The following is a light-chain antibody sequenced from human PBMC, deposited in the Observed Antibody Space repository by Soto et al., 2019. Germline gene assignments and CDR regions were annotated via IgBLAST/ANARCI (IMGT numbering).Light chain of an antibody. Sequence: EIVMTQSPATLSVSPGERATLSCRASQSINSNLAWYQQKPGQAPRLLIYDASTRATGIPARFSGSGSETDFTLTITSLEPEDFAVYYCQQRNNWPPITFGQGTRLEIK. CDR2: DAS. J-gene: IGKJ5*01. CDR3: QQRNNWPPIT. V-gene: IGKV3-11*01. CDR1: QSINSN.